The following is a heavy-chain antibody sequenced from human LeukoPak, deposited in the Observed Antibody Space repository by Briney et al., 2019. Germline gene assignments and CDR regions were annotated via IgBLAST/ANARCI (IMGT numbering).Heavy chain of an antibody. CDR2: ISSNGGST. V-gene: IGHV3-64D*06. CDR1: GFTFSSYA. CDR3: VKETYTHYFDY. D-gene: IGHD2-8*01. J-gene: IGHJ4*02. Sequence: GGSLRLSCSASGFTFSSYAMLWVRQAPGKGLEYVSAISSNGGSTYYADSVKGRFTISRDNSKNTLYLQMSSLRAEDTAVYYCVKETYTHYFDYWGQGTLVTVSS.